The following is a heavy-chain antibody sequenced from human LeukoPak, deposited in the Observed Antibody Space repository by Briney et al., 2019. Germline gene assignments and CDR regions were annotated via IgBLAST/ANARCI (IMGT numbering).Heavy chain of an antibody. Sequence: GGSLRLSCAAAGFTFSSYWMPWVRQAPGKGLVWVSRINSDGSSTSYADSVKGRFTISRDNAKNTLYLQMNSLRAEDTAVYYCASHYYYYGMDVWGQGTTVTVSS. J-gene: IGHJ6*02. CDR2: INSDGSST. CDR1: GFTFSSYW. CDR3: ASHYYYYGMDV. V-gene: IGHV3-74*01.